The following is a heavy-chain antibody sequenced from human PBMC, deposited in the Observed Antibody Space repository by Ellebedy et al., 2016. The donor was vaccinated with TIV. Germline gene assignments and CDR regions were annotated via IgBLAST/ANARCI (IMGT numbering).Heavy chain of an antibody. D-gene: IGHD7-27*01. CDR3: ARENYFNSGKLDAVDV. Sequence: GESLKISCAASGFTFSSYAPHWVRQAPGKGLHWVAVIGNTGTARFYADSVKGRFTISRDNSKNTVYLQLGSLRTEDTAVYFCARENYFNSGKLDAVDVWGQGAMVTVSS. CDR2: IGNTGTAR. CDR1: GFTFSSYA. V-gene: IGHV3-30*15. J-gene: IGHJ3*01.